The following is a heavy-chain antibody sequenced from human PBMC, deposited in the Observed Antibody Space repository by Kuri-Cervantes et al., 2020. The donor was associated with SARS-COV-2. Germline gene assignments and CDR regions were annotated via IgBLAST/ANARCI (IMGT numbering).Heavy chain of an antibody. CDR3: AKHRKGWELPD. D-gene: IGHD1-26*01. J-gene: IGHJ4*02. V-gene: IGHV3-30*02. CDR1: GFTFSSYG. CDR2: IRYDGSNK. Sequence: GESLKISCAASGFTFSSYGMHLVRQAPGKGLGWVAFIRYDGSNKYYADYVKGRFTISRDNSKNTLYPQMNSLRAENTAVYYCAKHRKGWELPDWGQGTLVTVSS.